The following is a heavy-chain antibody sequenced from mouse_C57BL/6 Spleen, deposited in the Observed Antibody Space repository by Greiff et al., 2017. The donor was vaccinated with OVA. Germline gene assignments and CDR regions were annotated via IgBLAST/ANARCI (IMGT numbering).Heavy chain of an antibody. Sequence: VQLQQSGPELVKPGASVKISCKASGYAFSSSWMNWVKQRPGKGLEWIGRIYPGDGDPNYNGKFKGKATLTADKSSSTAYMQLSSLTAEDSAVYFCARSTDYWGQGTSVTVSS. V-gene: IGHV1-82*01. CDR3: ARSTDY. CDR1: GYAFSSSW. CDR2: IYPGDGDP. J-gene: IGHJ4*01.